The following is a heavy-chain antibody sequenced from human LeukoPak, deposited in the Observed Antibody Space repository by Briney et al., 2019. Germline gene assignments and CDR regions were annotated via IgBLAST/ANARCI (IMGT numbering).Heavy chain of an antibody. J-gene: IGHJ4*02. Sequence: PSETLSLTCTVSGGSISSSSYYWGWIRQPPGKGLEWIGSIYYSGSTYYNPFLKSRVTISVDTSKNQFSLKLSSVTAADTAVYYCARVGTGISLGFDYWGQGTLVTVSS. CDR1: GGSISSSSYY. D-gene: IGHD1-1*01. CDR2: IYYSGST. V-gene: IGHV4-39*07. CDR3: ARVGTGISLGFDY.